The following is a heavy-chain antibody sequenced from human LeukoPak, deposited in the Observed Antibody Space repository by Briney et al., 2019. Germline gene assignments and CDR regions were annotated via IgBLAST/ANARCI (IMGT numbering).Heavy chain of an antibody. V-gene: IGHV1-69*04. Sequence: SVKVSCKASGGTFSSYAISWVRQAPGQGLEWRGRITPILGIANHAQKFQGRVTITADKSTSTAYMELSSLRSEDTAVYYCARDLSGMATIRYFDYWGQGTLVTVSS. CDR3: ARDLSGMATIRYFDY. CDR2: ITPILGIA. J-gene: IGHJ4*02. CDR1: GGTFSSYA. D-gene: IGHD5-24*01.